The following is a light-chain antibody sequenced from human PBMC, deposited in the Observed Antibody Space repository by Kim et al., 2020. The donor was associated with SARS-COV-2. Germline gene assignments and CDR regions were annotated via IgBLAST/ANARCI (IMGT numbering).Light chain of an antibody. CDR1: QDISSN. CDR3: QQYSSYPRT. Sequence: ASVGDRDTITCRASQDISSNLAWFQQKPKKAPKSLIYGTSSLQSGAPSRFSGGGFGTDFTLTISSLQAEDSATYYCQQYSSYPRTFGQGTKVDIK. J-gene: IGKJ1*01. CDR2: GTS. V-gene: IGKV1-16*01.